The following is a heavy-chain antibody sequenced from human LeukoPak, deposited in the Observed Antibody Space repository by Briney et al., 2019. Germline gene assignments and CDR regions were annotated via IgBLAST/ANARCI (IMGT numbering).Heavy chain of an antibody. D-gene: IGHD3-10*01. Sequence: GGSLRLSCAASGFTFSDYYMSWIRQAPGKGLEWVSSISSSSSYIYYADSVKGRFTISRDNAKNSLYLQMNSLRAEDTAVYYCARLGFGELFRIDYWGQGTLVTVSS. CDR3: ARLGFGELFRIDY. CDR2: ISSSSSYI. J-gene: IGHJ4*02. V-gene: IGHV3-11*06. CDR1: GFTFSDYY.